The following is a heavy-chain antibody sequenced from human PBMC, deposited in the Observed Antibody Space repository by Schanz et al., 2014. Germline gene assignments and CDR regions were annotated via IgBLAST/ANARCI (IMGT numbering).Heavy chain of an antibody. CDR2: ISSRSSHI. CDR1: GFSFSSYA. V-gene: IGHV3-21*01. Sequence: EVQLLESGGGLVEPGGSLRLSCAASGFSFSSYAMGWVRQARGKGLEWVSSISSRSSHIYYADSVKGRFTVSRDNAKNSVYLQMNGLRVEDTAVYYCAKAADWPVTRFDPWGQGTLVTVSS. D-gene: IGHD3-9*01. J-gene: IGHJ5*02. CDR3: AKAADWPVTRFDP.